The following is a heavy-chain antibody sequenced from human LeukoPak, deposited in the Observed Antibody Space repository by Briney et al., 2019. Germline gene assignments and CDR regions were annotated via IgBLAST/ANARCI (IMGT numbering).Heavy chain of an antibody. D-gene: IGHD3-10*01. V-gene: IGHV4-39*01. CDR2: FYYSGST. CDR3: ARNPVLVYAVRGVIMGHRWFDP. J-gene: IGHJ5*02. CDR1: GGSIASSSYY. Sequence: SETLSLTCTVSGGSIASSSYYWGWIRQPPGKGLQWIGSFYYSGSTYYNPSLKSRVTIYVDTSKNQFSLKLSSVTAADTAVYYCARNPVLVYAVRGVIMGHRWFDPWGQGTLVTVSS.